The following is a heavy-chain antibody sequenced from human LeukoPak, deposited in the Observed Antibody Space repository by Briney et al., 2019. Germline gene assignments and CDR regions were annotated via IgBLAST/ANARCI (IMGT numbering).Heavy chain of an antibody. J-gene: IGHJ6*02. Sequence: SVGSLRLSCAASGFTFSSYWMHWVRQPSGKGLVWVSRINRDGSGTSYVDSVKGRFTISRDNAKNTVYLQMNSLRAEDTAVYYCARDSNYGMDVWGQGTTVTVSS. CDR3: ARDSNYGMDV. V-gene: IGHV3-74*01. CDR1: GFTFSSYW. CDR2: INRDGSGT.